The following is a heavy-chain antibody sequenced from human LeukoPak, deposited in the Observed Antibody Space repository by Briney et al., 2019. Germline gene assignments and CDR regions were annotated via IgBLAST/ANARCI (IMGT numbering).Heavy chain of an antibody. CDR1: GYTFTGYY. CDR2: INPNSGGT. CDR3: ARVAAEYYYGSGGYYSWFDP. J-gene: IGHJ5*02. Sequence: GASVKVSCKASGYTFTGYYMHWVRQAPGQGLEWMGWINPNSGGTNYAQKFQGRVTMTRDTSISTAHMELSRLRSDDTAVYYCARVAAEYYYGSGGYYSWFDPWGQGTLVTVSS. D-gene: IGHD3-10*01. V-gene: IGHV1-2*02.